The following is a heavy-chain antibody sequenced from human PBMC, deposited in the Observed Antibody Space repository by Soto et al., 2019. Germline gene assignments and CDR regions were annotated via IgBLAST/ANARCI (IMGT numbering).Heavy chain of an antibody. CDR3: ARVEPQKPYYYDSSGYYSDY. Sequence: PSETLSLTCAVSGGSISSGGYYWSWIRQHPWKGLEWIGYIYHSGTTYYNPSLKSRVTISVDTSKNQFSLKLSSVTAADTAVYYCARVEPQKPYYYDSSGYYSDYWGQGTLVTVSS. CDR2: IYHSGTT. D-gene: IGHD3-22*01. CDR1: GGSISSGGYY. J-gene: IGHJ4*02. V-gene: IGHV4-31*11.